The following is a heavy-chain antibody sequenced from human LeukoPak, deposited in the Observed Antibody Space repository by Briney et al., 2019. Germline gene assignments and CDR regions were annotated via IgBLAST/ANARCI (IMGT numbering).Heavy chain of an antibody. CDR3: AKDPALDY. Sequence: GGSLRLSCAASGFTFSSYSVNWVRQAPGKGLEWVSYISRTDTTIYYADSVKGRFTISRDNSKNTLYLQMNSLRAEDTAVYYCAKDPALDYWGQGTLVTVSS. CDR2: ISRTDTTI. V-gene: IGHV3-48*01. D-gene: IGHD2-2*01. CDR1: GFTFSSYS. J-gene: IGHJ4*02.